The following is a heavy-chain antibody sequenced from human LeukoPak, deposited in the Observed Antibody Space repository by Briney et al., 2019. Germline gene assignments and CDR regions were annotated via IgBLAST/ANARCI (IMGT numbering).Heavy chain of an antibody. CDR1: GYTFTSYD. J-gene: IGHJ6*03. CDR2: MNPNSGNT. D-gene: IGHD1-26*01. V-gene: IGHV1-8*01. CDR3: ARGHNSGSYYDFYYYYYMDV. Sequence: GASVKVSCKASGYTFTSYDINWVRQAAGQGLEWMGWMNPNSGNTGYAQKFQGRVTITRNTSISTAYMELSSLRSEDTAVYYCARGHNSGSYYDFYYYYYMDVWGKGTTVTVSS.